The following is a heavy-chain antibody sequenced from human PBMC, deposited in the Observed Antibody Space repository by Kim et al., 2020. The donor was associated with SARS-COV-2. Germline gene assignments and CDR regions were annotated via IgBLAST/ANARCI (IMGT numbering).Heavy chain of an antibody. CDR3: AKESYYDSSGDYYYYGMDV. D-gene: IGHD3-22*01. J-gene: IGHJ6*02. Sequence: GRFTISGDNSKNTLYLQMNSLRAEDTAVYFCAKESYYDSSGDYYYYGMDVWGQGTTVTVSS. V-gene: IGHV3-30*02.